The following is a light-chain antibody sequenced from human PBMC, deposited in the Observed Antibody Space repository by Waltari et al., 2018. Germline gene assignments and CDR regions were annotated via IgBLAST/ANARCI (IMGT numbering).Light chain of an antibody. CDR2: GAS. CDR1: QSVSRA. J-gene: IGKJ1*01. Sequence: VLTHSAGTLSLSPGERVPLPFRASQSVSRALAWYQQKPGKAPRLLMYGASSRATGISDRFSGSGSGTDFSLTISRLDPEDFAVYYCQHYVRLPATFGQGTKVEI. V-gene: IGKV3-20*01. CDR3: QHYVRLPAT.